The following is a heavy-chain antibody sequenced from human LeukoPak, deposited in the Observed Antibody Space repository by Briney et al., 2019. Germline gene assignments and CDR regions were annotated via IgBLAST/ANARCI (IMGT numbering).Heavy chain of an antibody. CDR2: IGSSSSTI. CDR3: ARVEGRGIDY. J-gene: IGHJ4*02. Sequence: GGSLRLSCAASGFTFGSFSMSWVRQAPGMGLEWASYIGSSSSTIYYADSVKGRFTISRDNVKKSLYLQMNSLRAEDTAVYYCARVEGRGIDYWGQGTLVTVSS. CDR1: GFTFGSFS. D-gene: IGHD1-1*01. V-gene: IGHV3-48*01.